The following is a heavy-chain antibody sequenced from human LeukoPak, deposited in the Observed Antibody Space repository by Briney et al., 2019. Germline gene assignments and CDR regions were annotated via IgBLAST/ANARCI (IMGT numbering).Heavy chain of an antibody. V-gene: IGHV1-18*01. CDR2: ISGSSSNT. CDR1: GYTFMSHG. J-gene: IGHJ3*02. D-gene: IGHD3-16*01. Sequence: ASVKVSCKAYGYTFMSHGISWVRQAPGQGLEWMGWISGSSSNTNYAQRLQGRVTMTTDTSTTTACMELRSLRSDDTAVYYCARATGTWGHDGFDIWGQGTMVTVSS. CDR3: ARATGTWGHDGFDI.